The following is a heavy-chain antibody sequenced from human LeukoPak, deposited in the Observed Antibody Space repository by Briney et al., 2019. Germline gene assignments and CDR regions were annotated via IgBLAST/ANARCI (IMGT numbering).Heavy chain of an antibody. J-gene: IGHJ4*02. D-gene: IGHD3-9*01. CDR1: GVSISSSEW. V-gene: IGHV4-4*02. CDR2: IHRDGRT. CDR3: GKTDIYFNPIDY. Sequence: PSETLSLTCAVSGVSISSSEWWIWVRQPPGQGLEWIGEIHRDGRTRYNPSLKSRVTMSMDYSKNQFSLSVTSVTAADTAICYCGKTDIYFNPIDYWGPGSLVTVSS.